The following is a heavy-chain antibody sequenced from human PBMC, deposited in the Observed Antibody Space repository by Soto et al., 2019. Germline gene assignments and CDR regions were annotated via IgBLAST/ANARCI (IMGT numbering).Heavy chain of an antibody. CDR3: ARYCGGDCYDPYYYYYGMDV. CDR1: GFTFSDYY. V-gene: IGHV3-11*06. CDR2: ISSSSSYT. J-gene: IGHJ6*02. D-gene: IGHD2-21*02. Sequence: GGSLRLSCAASGFTFSDYYMSWIRQAPGKGLEWVSYISSSSSYTNYADSVKGRFTISRDNAKNSLYLQMNSLRAEDTAVYYCARYCGGDCYDPYYYYYGMDVWGQGTTVTVSS.